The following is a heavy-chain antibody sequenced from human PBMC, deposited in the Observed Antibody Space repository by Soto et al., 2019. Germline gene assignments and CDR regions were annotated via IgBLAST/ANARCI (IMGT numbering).Heavy chain of an antibody. CDR2: IYYSGST. D-gene: IGHD5-18*01. Sequence: QVQLQESGPGLVKPSETLSLTCTVSGGSVSSGSYYWSWIRQPPGKGLEWIGYIYYSGSTNYNPSLKSRVTISVDTSKNQFSLKLSSVTAADTAVYYCARVDTAMGHFDYWGQGTLVTVSS. V-gene: IGHV4-61*01. CDR3: ARVDTAMGHFDY. CDR1: GGSVSSGSYY. J-gene: IGHJ4*02.